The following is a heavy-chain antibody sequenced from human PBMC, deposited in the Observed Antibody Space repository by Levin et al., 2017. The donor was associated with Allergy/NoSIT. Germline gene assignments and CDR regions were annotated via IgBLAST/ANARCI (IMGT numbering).Heavy chain of an antibody. V-gene: IGHV4-59*01. CDR1: GGSISSYY. J-gene: IGHJ3*02. CDR3: AREGSSGSTGAFDI. Sequence: SETLSLTCTVPGGSISSYYWSWIRQPPGKGLEWIGYIYYSGSTNYNPSLKSRVTISVDTSKNQFSLKLSSVTAADTAVYYCAREGSSGSTGAFDIWGQGTMVTVSS. D-gene: IGHD6-19*01. CDR2: IYYSGST.